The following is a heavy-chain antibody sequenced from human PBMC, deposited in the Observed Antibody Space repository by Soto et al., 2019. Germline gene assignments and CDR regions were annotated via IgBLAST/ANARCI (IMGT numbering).Heavy chain of an antibody. D-gene: IGHD4-17*01. V-gene: IGHV4-30-2*01. CDR3: ARAHYGDYGYGMDV. CDR2: TYHSGST. CDR1: GGSISSGGYS. J-gene: IGHJ6*02. Sequence: QLQLQESGSGLVKPSQTLSLTCAVSGGSISSGGYSWSWIRQPPGKGLEWIGYTYHSGSTYYNPSPKRRVTISVDRSKNQFSLELSSVTAADTAVYYCARAHYGDYGYGMDVWGQGTTVTVSS.